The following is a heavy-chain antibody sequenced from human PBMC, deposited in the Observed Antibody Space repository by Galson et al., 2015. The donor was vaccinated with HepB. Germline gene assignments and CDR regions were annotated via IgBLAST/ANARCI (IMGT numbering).Heavy chain of an antibody. CDR1: GGTFSSYI. CDR2: IIPILGTA. D-gene: IGHD3-16*01. CDR3: ATLWGSKRNY. J-gene: IGHJ4*02. Sequence: SVKVSCKASGGTFSSYIITWVRQAPGQGLEWMGGIIPILGTANYAQKFQGRVTITADESTSTAYMELSSLRSEDTAVYYCATLWGSKRNYWGQGTLVTVSS. V-gene: IGHV1-69*13.